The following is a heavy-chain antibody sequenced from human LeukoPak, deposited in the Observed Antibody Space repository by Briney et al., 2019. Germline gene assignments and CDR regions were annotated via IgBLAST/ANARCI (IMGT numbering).Heavy chain of an antibody. Sequence: GGSLRLSCAASGFTFSRSGMHWVRQAPGKGLEWVAFIRHDGSDKYYADSVKGRFTISRDNSKNTLYLQMNSLRAEDTAVYYCAKDDILTGYNLDNWGQGTLVTVSS. V-gene: IGHV3-30*02. CDR3: AKDDILTGYNLDN. J-gene: IGHJ4*02. D-gene: IGHD3-9*01. CDR1: GFTFSRSG. CDR2: IRHDGSDK.